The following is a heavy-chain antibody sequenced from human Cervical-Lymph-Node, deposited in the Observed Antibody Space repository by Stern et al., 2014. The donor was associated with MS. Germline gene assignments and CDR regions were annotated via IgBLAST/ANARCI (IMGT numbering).Heavy chain of an antibody. CDR1: GGSITNIHY. J-gene: IGHJ4*02. V-gene: IGHV4-61*02. CDR3: ARLGNYFDS. D-gene: IGHD3-10*01. Sequence: QVQLQESGPGLVKPSQTLSLTCTVSGGSITNIHYWSWVRQPAGKGLEWIGRIYTSGSTNYNPSLERRVTISIDTSNQFSLRLTSVTAADTAVYYCARLGNYFDSWGRGTLVTVSS. CDR2: IYTSGST.